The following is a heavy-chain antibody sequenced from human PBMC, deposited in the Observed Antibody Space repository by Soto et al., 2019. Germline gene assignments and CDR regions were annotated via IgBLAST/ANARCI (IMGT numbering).Heavy chain of an antibody. V-gene: IGHV3-74*01. J-gene: IGHJ4*02. D-gene: IGHD6-19*01. CDR2: INSDGSST. CDR3: AIAVAGTVFDY. Sequence: LRLSCAASGFTFSRYWMHWVRQVPGKGLVWVSRINSDGSSTSYADSVKGRFTMSRDNAKNTLYLQMNSLRAEDTAVYHCAIAVAGTVFDYWGQGTLVTVSS. CDR1: GFTFSRYW.